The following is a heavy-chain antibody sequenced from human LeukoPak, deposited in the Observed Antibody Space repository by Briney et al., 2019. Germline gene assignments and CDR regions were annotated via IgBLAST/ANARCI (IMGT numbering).Heavy chain of an antibody. CDR1: GFTFSSYW. Sequence: GGSLRLSCAASGFTFSSYWMSWVRQAPGKGLEWVANIKQDGSEKYYADSVKGRFTISRDNSKNTLYLQMNSLRAEDTAVYYCARSYGYPYGAFNIWGQGTMDTVSS. CDR3: ARSYGYPYGAFNI. J-gene: IGHJ3*02. D-gene: IGHD5-18*01. CDR2: IKQDGSEK. V-gene: IGHV3-7*01.